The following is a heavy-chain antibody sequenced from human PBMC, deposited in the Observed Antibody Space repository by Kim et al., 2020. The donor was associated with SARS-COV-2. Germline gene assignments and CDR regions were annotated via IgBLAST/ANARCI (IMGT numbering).Heavy chain of an antibody. CDR1: GYTFTSYA. V-gene: IGHV1-3*01. J-gene: IGHJ6*02. CDR3: ASGPSITMVRGVIVYYYGMDV. D-gene: IGHD3-10*01. Sequence: ASVKVSCKASGYTFTSYAMHWVRQAPGQRLEWMGWINAGNGNTKYSQKFQGRVTITRDTSASTASMELSSLRSEDTAVYYCASGPSITMVRGVIVYYYGMDVWGQGTTVAVSS. CDR2: INAGNGNT.